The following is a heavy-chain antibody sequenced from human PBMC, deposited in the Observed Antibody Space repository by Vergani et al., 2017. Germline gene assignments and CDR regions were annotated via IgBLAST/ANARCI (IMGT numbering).Heavy chain of an antibody. Sequence: QVQLQESGPGLVKPSQTLSLTCTVSGGSISSGGYYWSWIRQHPGKGLEWIGYIYYSGSTYYNPSLKSRVTISVDTSKNQCSMKLSSVTAADTAVYYCARGHSSGWYGGVWFERWGQGTLVAVSS. V-gene: IGHV4-31*03. CDR3: ARGHSSGWYGGVWFER. CDR2: IYYSGST. J-gene: IGHJ5*02. CDR1: GGSISSGGYY. D-gene: IGHD6-19*01.